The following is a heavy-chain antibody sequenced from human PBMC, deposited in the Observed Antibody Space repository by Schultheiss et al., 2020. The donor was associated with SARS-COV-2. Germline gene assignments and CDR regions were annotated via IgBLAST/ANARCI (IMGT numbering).Heavy chain of an antibody. D-gene: IGHD6-25*01. CDR3: ARSPFLAAAHDNWFDP. CDR1: GGSISSYY. V-gene: IGHV4-34*01. J-gene: IGHJ5*02. CDR2: INHSGST. Sequence: SETLSLTCTVSGGSISSYYWSWIRQPPGKGLEWIGEINHSGSTNYNPSLKSRVTISVDTSKNQFSLKLSSVTAADTAVYYCARSPFLAAAHDNWFDPWGQGTLVTVSS.